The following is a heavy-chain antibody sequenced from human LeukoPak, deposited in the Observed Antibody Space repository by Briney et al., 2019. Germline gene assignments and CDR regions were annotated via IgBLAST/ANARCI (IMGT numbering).Heavy chain of an antibody. Sequence: GGSLRLSCAASGFTFSSYAMSWVRQAPGKGLEWVSAISASGASTYYADSVKGRFTISRDNSKNTLYLQMNSLRADDTAVYYCAKSGRTSCSTSCYYDYWGQGTLVTVSS. CDR2: ISASGAST. V-gene: IGHV3-23*01. D-gene: IGHD2-2*01. CDR1: GFTFSSYA. J-gene: IGHJ4*02. CDR3: AKSGRTSCSTSCYYDY.